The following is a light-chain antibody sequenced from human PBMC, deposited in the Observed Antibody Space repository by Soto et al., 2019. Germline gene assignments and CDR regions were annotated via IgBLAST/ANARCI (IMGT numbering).Light chain of an antibody. V-gene: IGKV1-39*01. J-gene: IGKJ1*01. CDR2: AAS. CDR3: QQSYTTPWT. Sequence: DIQMTQSPSSLSASVGDRVTITCRASQSISTYLNWYQQKPGKAPQLLMYAASSLQRGVPPRFSGSGSGTDFTLTISSVQSEDFATYYCQQSYTTPWTFGQGTKVEIK. CDR1: QSISTY.